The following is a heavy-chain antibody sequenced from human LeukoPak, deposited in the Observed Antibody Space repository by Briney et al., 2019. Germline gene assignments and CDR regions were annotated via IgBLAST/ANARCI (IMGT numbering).Heavy chain of an antibody. CDR3: AKNLRGNYDTLTAFDP. V-gene: IGHV3-23*01. D-gene: IGHD3-9*01. Sequence: GGSLRLSCAASGFIFSNYAMAWVRQAPRKGLEWVSAITGTAYKTYYADSVKGRFTISRDNSKNTLYLQMNTLRAEDTAIYYCAKNLRGNYDTLTAFDPWGPGTLVTASS. J-gene: IGHJ5*02. CDR1: GFIFSNYA. CDR2: ITGTAYKT.